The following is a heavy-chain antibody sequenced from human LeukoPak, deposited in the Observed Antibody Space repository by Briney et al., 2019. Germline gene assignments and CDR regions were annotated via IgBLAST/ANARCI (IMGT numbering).Heavy chain of an antibody. CDR1: GGSISSGDYY. CDR3: ARVPYYYYGMDV. Sequence: SETLSLTCTVSGGSISSGDYYWSWIRQPPGQGLEWIGYIYYSGSTYYNPSLKSRVTISVDTSKNQFSLKLSSVTAADTAVYYCARVPYYYYGMDVWGQGTTVTVSS. J-gene: IGHJ6*02. V-gene: IGHV4-30-4*01. CDR2: IYYSGST.